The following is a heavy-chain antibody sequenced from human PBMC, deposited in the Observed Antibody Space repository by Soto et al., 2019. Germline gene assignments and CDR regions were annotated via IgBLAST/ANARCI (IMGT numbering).Heavy chain of an antibody. J-gene: IGHJ5*01. D-gene: IGHD3-3*02. CDR2: IDTSDSYN. V-gene: IGHV5-10-1*01. CDR1: GYNFGSYW. CDR3: ARHFYGGPRPWFDP. Sequence: GESLKISCKASGYNFGSYWISWVRQMPGKGLEWMGRIDTSDSYNDYSPSFQGHVTISADKSINTVYLQWSSLEASDTGTYFCARHFYGGPRPWFDPWGQGSLVTVSS.